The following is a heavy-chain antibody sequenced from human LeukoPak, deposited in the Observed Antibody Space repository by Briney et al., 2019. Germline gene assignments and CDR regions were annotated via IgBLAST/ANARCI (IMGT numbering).Heavy chain of an antibody. CDR2: ISYDGSNK. V-gene: IGHV3-30*18. CDR3: AKDELLFSPSYYFDY. D-gene: IGHD2-21*02. J-gene: IGHJ4*02. CDR1: GFTFSSYG. Sequence: GGSLRLSLAASGFTFSSYGMHWVRQAPGKGLEWVAVISYDGSNKYYADSVKGRFTISRDNSKNTLYLQMNSLRAEDTAVYYCAKDELLFSPSYYFDYWGQGTLVTVSS.